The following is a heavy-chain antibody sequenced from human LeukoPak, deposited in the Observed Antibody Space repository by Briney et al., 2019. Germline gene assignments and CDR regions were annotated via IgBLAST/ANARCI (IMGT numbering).Heavy chain of an antibody. CDR2: ISYDSAIK. D-gene: IGHD2-15*01. CDR1: GFTISRDS. J-gene: IGHJ4*02. Sequence: AGGSLRLSCAASGFTISRDSMKWVRQAPGKGREWSSYISYDSAIKYYADSVRGRFTISRDNAKNSLYLQMHSLSAEDTAVYYCVRDNPRCCGVVPANIDDYWGQGTLVTVSS. V-gene: IGHV3-48*01. CDR3: VRDNPRCCGVVPANIDDY.